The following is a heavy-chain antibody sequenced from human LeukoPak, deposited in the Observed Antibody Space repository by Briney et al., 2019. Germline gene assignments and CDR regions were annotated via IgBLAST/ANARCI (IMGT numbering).Heavy chain of an antibody. J-gene: IGHJ4*02. CDR2: ISAYNGNT. CDR1: GGTFSSYA. Sequence: ASVKVSCKASGGTFSSYAISWVRQAPGQGLEWMGWISAYNGNTNYAQKLQGRVTMTTDTSTSTAYMELRSLRSDDTAVYYCARKYSSGWYWDPFDYWGQGTLVTVSS. CDR3: ARKYSSGWYWDPFDY. V-gene: IGHV1-18*01. D-gene: IGHD6-19*01.